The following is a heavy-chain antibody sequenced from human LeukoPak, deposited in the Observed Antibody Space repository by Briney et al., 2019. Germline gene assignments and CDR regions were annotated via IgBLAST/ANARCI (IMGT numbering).Heavy chain of an antibody. J-gene: IGHJ4*02. Sequence: PSETLSLTCTVSGGSISSYYWSWSRQPPGKGLEWIGYIYYSGSTNYNPSLKSRVTISVDTSKNQFSLKLSSVTAADTAVYYCARTPGIAVAWYYFDYWGQGTLVTVSS. V-gene: IGHV4-59*08. CDR2: IYYSGST. CDR1: GGSISSYY. D-gene: IGHD6-19*01. CDR3: ARTPGIAVAWYYFDY.